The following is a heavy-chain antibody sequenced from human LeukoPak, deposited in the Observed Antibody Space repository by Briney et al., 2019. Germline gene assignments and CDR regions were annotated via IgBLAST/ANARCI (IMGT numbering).Heavy chain of an antibody. CDR2: IAGTGSST. D-gene: IGHD1-26*01. Sequence: GGSLRLSCAASGFTFNKYAMNWVRQPPGKGLEWVSSIAGTGSSTYYADSVKGRFTLSRDNSENTLYLQLNSLRAEDSGIYYCARAFRIVGIGNPDDAFDVWGQGTVVTVS. CDR1: GFTFNKYA. J-gene: IGHJ3*01. CDR3: ARAFRIVGIGNPDDAFDV. V-gene: IGHV3-23*01.